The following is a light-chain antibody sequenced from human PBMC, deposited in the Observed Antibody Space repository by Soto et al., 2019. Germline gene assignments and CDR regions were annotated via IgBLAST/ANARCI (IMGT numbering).Light chain of an antibody. CDR1: QSASRN. Sequence: EIVTTQSPATLSVFPGERATLSCRASQSASRNLAWYQQKPAQAPRLLIYGASTRATGIPARFSGSGSGTEFTRTISRLPSEDFAVYYCQQYNNWPWTFGQGTKVEIK. CDR3: QQYNNWPWT. CDR2: GAS. J-gene: IGKJ1*01. V-gene: IGKV3-15*01.